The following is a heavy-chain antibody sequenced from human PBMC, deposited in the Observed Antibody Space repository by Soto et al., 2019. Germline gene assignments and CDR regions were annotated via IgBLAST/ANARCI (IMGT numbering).Heavy chain of an antibody. V-gene: IGHV3-11*06. CDR2: ISPGSRYP. J-gene: IGHJ5*02. CDR1: GFTFGDSY. D-gene: IGHD2-21*01. CDR3: VRGCGGGLVDP. Sequence: QVQLVESGGGLVPPGGSLRLSCAGSGFTFGDSYMSWIRQAPGKGLEWLSYISPGSRYPAYADSVKGRFTISRDNAKRSLYLQMMRLTAEDTAIYYCVRGCGGGLVDPWGQGTMVTVSS.